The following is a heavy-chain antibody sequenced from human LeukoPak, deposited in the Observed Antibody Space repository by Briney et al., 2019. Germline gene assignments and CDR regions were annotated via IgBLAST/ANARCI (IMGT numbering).Heavy chain of an antibody. CDR3: ARDHDYGPDY. CDR1: GYTFTVHY. Sequence: ASVKVSCKASGYTFTVHYLHWLRQAPGQGLEWMGWIKPDSGATNFAQNFQVRVTMTSDTSINTAYMELSSLTSDDTAMYYCARDHDYGPDYWGQGTLVTVSA. V-gene: IGHV1-2*02. CDR2: IKPDSGAT. D-gene: IGHD4/OR15-4a*01. J-gene: IGHJ4*02.